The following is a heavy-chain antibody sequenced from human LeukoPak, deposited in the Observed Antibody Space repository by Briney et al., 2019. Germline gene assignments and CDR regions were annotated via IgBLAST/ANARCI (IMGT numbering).Heavy chain of an antibody. CDR3: ARHFSWGLLTGYYKYFDY. Sequence: PGGSLRLSCAASGFTFSSYSMNWVRQAPGKGLEWVSCISSSSSYIYYADSVKGRFTISRDNAKNSLYLQMNSLRAEDTAVYYCARHFSWGLLTGYYKYFDYWGQGTLVTVSS. CDR1: GFTFSSYS. J-gene: IGHJ4*02. CDR2: ISSSSSYI. V-gene: IGHV3-21*01. D-gene: IGHD3-9*01.